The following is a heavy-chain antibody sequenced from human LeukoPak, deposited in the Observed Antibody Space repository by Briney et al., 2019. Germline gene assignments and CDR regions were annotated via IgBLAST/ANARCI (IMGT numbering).Heavy chain of an antibody. CDR3: ARHVVGPGYSSIPNLDY. Sequence: SVTLSLTCSVSGASISSGTYYWAWLRQPPGKGLEWIGSLYYGGNTHYNPYLESRVTISVDTSRNPLSVRLTSVTAADTAVYYCARHVVGPGYSSIPNLDYWGQGTQVTVSS. J-gene: IGHJ4*02. CDR1: GASISSGTYY. CDR2: LYYGGNT. V-gene: IGHV4-39*01. D-gene: IGHD2-21*01.